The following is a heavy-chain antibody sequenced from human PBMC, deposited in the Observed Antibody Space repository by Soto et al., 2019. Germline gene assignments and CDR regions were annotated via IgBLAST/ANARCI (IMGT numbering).Heavy chain of an antibody. Sequence: LRLSCAASGFTFSSYSMNWVRQAPGKGLEWVSSISSSSSYIYYADSVKGRFTISRDNAKNSLYLQMNSLRAEDTAVYYCARVNIVVVPAANYHGMDVWGQGTTVTVSS. V-gene: IGHV3-21*01. CDR3: ARVNIVVVPAANYHGMDV. J-gene: IGHJ6*02. D-gene: IGHD2-2*01. CDR1: GFTFSSYS. CDR2: ISSSSSYI.